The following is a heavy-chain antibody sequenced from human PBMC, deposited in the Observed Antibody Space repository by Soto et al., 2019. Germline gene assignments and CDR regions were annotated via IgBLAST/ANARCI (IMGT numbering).Heavy chain of an antibody. CDR2: VSGGGDGT. J-gene: IGHJ3*01. CDR3: AKKGLGSLATYCNYGDCHYAFDL. D-gene: IGHD2-21*02. V-gene: IGHV3-23*01. Sequence: EVQLLESGGGLVQPGGSLTLSFAASGFTFTNYAMSWVRQAPGKGLEWVSTVSGGGDGTYYADSVKGRFSTSRDNSRNTVYLQMNSLRAEDTAVYYCAKKGLGSLATYCNYGDCHYAFDLWGQGTIVTVSS. CDR1: GFTFTNYA.